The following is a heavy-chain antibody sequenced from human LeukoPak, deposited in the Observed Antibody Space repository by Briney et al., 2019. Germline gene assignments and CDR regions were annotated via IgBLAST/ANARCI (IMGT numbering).Heavy chain of an antibody. V-gene: IGHV3-23*01. D-gene: IGHD3-9*01. J-gene: IGHJ4*02. CDR2: VSGSGTYT. CDR1: GFTFSSYS. Sequence: HPGGSLRLSCAASGFTFSSYSMAWVRRAPGRGLEWVSAVSGSGTYTPYAASVKGRFTISRDNSRNTLFLQMNSLRAEDTAVYYCAKEDLHYEILTGYYTTPYSFDSWGQGTLVTVSS. CDR3: AKEDLHYEILTGYYTTPYSFDS.